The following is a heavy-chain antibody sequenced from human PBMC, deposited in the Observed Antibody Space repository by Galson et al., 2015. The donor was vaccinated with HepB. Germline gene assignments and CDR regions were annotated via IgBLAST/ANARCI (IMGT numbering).Heavy chain of an antibody. CDR3: ARPDSSGGYYYTGVSDAFDI. D-gene: IGHD3-22*01. CDR1: GGSISSSNY. V-gene: IGHV4-39*01. Sequence: ETLSLTCTVSGGSISSSNYWGWIRQPPGKGLEWIANIYYSGSTYYNPSLKSRVIIFLDTSKNQFSLKLSSVTAADTAVYYCARPDSSGGYYYTGVSDAFDIWGQGTLVTVSS. J-gene: IGHJ4*02. CDR2: IYYSGST.